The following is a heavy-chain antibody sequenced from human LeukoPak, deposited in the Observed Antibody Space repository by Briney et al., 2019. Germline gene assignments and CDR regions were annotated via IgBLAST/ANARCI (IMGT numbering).Heavy chain of an antibody. D-gene: IGHD3-3*01. CDR3: ARQHYDFWSGYVDY. V-gene: IGHV4-39*01. J-gene: IGHJ4*02. Sequence: SETLSLTCTVSGGSISSSSYYWGWIRQPPGKGLEWIGSIYYSGSTYYNPSLKSRVTISVDTSKNQFSLKLSSVTAADTAVYYCARQHYDFWSGYVDYWGQGTLVTVSS. CDR1: GGSISSSSYY. CDR2: IYYSGST.